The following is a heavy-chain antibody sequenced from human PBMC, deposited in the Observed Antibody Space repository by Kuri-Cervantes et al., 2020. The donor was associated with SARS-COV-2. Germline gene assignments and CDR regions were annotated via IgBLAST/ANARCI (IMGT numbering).Heavy chain of an antibody. CDR3: ASILGRPMNSSSWIIYYYYMDV. D-gene: IGHD6-13*01. Sequence: SETLSLTCTVSGDSVTTSTFYWGWIRQAPGKGLEWIGTIYFTGSTDFNPSLKSRVTISVDASKNQFSLKLSSVTAADTAVYYCASILGRPMNSSSWIIYYYYMDVWGKGTTVTVSS. CDR2: IYFTGST. CDR1: GDSVTTSTFY. J-gene: IGHJ6*03. V-gene: IGHV4-39*01.